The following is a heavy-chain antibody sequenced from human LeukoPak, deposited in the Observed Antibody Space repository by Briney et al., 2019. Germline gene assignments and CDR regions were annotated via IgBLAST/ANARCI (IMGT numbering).Heavy chain of an antibody. CDR2: IYPGESDT. CDR3: ARQKGDCSGGRCNSSRYFDY. J-gene: IGHJ4*02. V-gene: IGHV5-51*01. D-gene: IGHD2-15*01. CDR1: GYRFSSYW. Sequence: GESLKISCKGSGYRFSSYWIGWVRPMPGTGLEWMGIIYPGESDTRYSPSFQGQVTISADKFSSTAYLQWSSLKASDTAMYYCARQKGDCSGGRCNSSRYFDYWGQGSLVTVSS.